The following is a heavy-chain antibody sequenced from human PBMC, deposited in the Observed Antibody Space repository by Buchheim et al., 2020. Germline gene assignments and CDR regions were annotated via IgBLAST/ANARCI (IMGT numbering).Heavy chain of an antibody. D-gene: IGHD1-26*01. J-gene: IGHJ4*02. Sequence: QVQLVESGGGVVQPGRSLRLSCAASGSTFSSYGMHWVRQAPGKGLEWVAVISYDGSNKYYADSVKGRFTISRDNSKNTLYLQMNSLRAEDTAVYYCAKEVGGSYPDYWGQGTL. CDR2: ISYDGSNK. V-gene: IGHV3-30*18. CDR1: GSTFSSYG. CDR3: AKEVGGSYPDY.